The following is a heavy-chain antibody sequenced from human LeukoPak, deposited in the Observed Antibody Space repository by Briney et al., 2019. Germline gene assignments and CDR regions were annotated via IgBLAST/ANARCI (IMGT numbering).Heavy chain of an antibody. D-gene: IGHD1-1*01. V-gene: IGHV3-48*03. CDR1: GFTFSSYE. J-gene: IGHJ3*02. CDR2: ISSSGSTI. CDR3: ARERRYNWNDEDAFDI. Sequence: GWSLRLSCAASGFTFSSYEMNWVRQAPGKGLERVSYISSSGSTIYYADSVKGRFTISRDNAKNSLYLQMNSLRAEDTAVYYCARERRYNWNDEDAFDIWGQGTMVTVSS.